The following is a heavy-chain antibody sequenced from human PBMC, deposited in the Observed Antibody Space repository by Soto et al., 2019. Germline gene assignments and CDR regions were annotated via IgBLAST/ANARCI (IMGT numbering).Heavy chain of an antibody. CDR2: IWDDGSNK. J-gene: IGHJ4*02. V-gene: IGHV3-33*01. D-gene: IGHD3-10*01. Sequence: QVQLVESGGDVVQPGMSLRLSCAASGFTFSSYGMHWVRQAPGKGLEWVAVIWDDGSNKYYTDSVKCRFTISRDNSQNTLYLKMNSVRGEDTAVYYCVRVTGSGTAEVGFDYWGQGTLVTVSS. CDR3: VRVTGSGTAEVGFDY. CDR1: GFTFSSYG.